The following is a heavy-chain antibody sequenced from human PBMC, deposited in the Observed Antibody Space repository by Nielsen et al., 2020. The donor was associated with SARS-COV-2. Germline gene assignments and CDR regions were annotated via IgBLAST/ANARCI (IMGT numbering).Heavy chain of an antibody. CDR1: GGTFSSYA. D-gene: IGHD5-12*01. CDR2: IIPTLGIA. CDR3: ARGYSGYDRGRAFDI. V-gene: IGHV1-69*04. J-gene: IGHJ3*02. Sequence: SVKVSCKASGGTFSSYAISWVRQAPGQGLEWMGRIIPTLGIANYAQKFQGRVTITADKSTSTAYMELSSLRSEDTAVYYCARGYSGYDRGRAFDIWGQGTMVTVSS.